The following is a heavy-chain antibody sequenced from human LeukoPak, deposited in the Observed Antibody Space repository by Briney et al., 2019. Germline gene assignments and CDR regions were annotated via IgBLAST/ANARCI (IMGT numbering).Heavy chain of an antibody. CDR2: IYYSGST. CDR3: ARGSNYDSSGYPFDY. Sequence: SETLSLTCTVSGGSISDYYWSWIRQPPGKGLEWIGYIYYSGSTNYNPSLKSRVTISVDTSKNQFSLKLSSVTAADTAVYYCARGSNYDSSGYPFDYWGQGTLVTVSS. J-gene: IGHJ4*02. CDR1: GGSISDYY. V-gene: IGHV4-59*01. D-gene: IGHD3-22*01.